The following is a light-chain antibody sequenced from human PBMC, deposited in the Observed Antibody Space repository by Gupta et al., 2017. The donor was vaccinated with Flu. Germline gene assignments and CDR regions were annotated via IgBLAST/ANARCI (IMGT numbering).Light chain of an antibody. CDR3: SSKTSSSALV. Sequence: QFALPQAASVTGSPGQSIAICCTGSSSDLGGTNYVSWYQQHPGKAPKLSIYEVSNRPSGVSNRFSGSKSGNTASLTISGLRAEDEGDYYCSSKTSSSALVFGGGTRLTVL. CDR1: SSDLGGTNY. V-gene: IGLV2-14*01. J-gene: IGLJ3*02. CDR2: EVS.